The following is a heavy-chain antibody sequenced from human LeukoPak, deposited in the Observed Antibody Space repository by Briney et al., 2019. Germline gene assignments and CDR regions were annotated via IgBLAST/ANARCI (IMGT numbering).Heavy chain of an antibody. J-gene: IGHJ6*04. V-gene: IGHV4-34*01. D-gene: IGHD2-2*01. CDR1: GGSFSGYY. Sequence: SETLSLTCAVYGGSFSGYYWSWIRQPPGEGLEWIGEINHSGSTNYNPSLKSRVTISVDTSKNQFSLKLSSVTAADTAVYYCARGCARVVPAAMPAARDYGMDVWGKGTTVTVSS. CDR3: ARGCARVVPAAMPAARDYGMDV. CDR2: INHSGST.